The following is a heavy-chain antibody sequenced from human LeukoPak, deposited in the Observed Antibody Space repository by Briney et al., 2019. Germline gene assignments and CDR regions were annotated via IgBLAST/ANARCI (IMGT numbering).Heavy chain of an antibody. J-gene: IGHJ5*02. CDR3: ATAYTIFGVVTPTTNWFDP. CDR2: FDPEDGET. CDR1: GYTLTELS. V-gene: IGHV1-24*01. D-gene: IGHD3-3*01. Sequence: ASVKVSCKVSGYTLTELSMHWVRQAPGKGLEWMGVFDPEDGETIYAQKFQGRVTMTEDTSTDTAYMELSSLRSEDTAVYHCATAYTIFGVVTPTTNWFDPCGEGTLVTVSS.